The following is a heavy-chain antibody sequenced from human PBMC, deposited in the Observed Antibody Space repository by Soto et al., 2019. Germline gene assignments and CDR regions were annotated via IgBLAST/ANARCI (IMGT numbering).Heavy chain of an antibody. Sequence: QVQLVESGGGVVQPGRSLRLSCAASGFTFSGYNIHWVRQAPGKGLEWVAVISYDGSNKYYADSVKGRFTVSRDNSRNTVYLQMSSLKPEDTAVYYCAKREDTAFDYWGQGTLVTVSS. D-gene: IGHD5-18*01. J-gene: IGHJ4*02. CDR1: GFTFSGYN. V-gene: IGHV3-30*18. CDR3: AKREDTAFDY. CDR2: ISYDGSNK.